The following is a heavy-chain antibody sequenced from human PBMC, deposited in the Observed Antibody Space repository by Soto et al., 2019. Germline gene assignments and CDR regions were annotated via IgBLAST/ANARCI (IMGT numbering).Heavy chain of an antibody. CDR3: ARGVDGPRLQHAFDI. D-gene: IGHD5-12*01. Sequence: GGSLRLSCAASGFTFSSYAMSWVRQAPGKGLEWVSAISGSGGSTYYADSVKGRFTISRDNSKNTLYLQMNSLRAEDTAVYYCARGVDGPRLQHAFDIWGQGTMVTVSS. V-gene: IGHV3-23*01. CDR2: ISGSGGST. J-gene: IGHJ3*02. CDR1: GFTFSSYA.